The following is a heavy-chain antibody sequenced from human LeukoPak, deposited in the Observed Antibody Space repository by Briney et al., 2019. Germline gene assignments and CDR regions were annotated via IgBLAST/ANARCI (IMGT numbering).Heavy chain of an antibody. D-gene: IGHD6-19*01. CDR3: ARHAEAVAGPDAFDI. CDR2: IYYSGST. CDR1: GGSISSGDYY. Sequence: PSQTLSLTCTVSGGSISSGDYYWRWIRQPPGKGLEWIGYIYYSGSTYYNPSLKSRVTISVDTSKNQFSLKLSSVTAADTAVYYCARHAEAVAGPDAFDIWGQGTMVTVSS. V-gene: IGHV4-30-4*01. J-gene: IGHJ3*02.